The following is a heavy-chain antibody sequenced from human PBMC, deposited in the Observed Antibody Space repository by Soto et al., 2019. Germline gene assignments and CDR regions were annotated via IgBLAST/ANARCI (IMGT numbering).Heavy chain of an antibody. CDR2: ISYDGSNK. J-gene: IGHJ6*02. CDR3: AKDAYPYYGMDV. V-gene: IGHV3-30*18. D-gene: IGHD2-2*01. CDR1: GFTFSSYG. Sequence: QVQLVESGGGVVQPGRSLRLSCAASGFTFSSYGMHWVRQAPGKGLEWVAVISYDGSNKYYADSVKGRFTISRDNSKNTLYLHTNSLRAEDTAVYYCAKDAYPYYGMDVWGQGTTVTVSS.